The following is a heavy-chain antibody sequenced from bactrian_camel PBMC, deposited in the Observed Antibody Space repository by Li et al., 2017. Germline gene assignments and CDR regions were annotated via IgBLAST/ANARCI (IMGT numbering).Heavy chain of an antibody. J-gene: IGHJ4*01. CDR1: GFTFSSYD. CDR3: AAGGYSDYSIRW. D-gene: IGHD4*01. CDR2: IDSDGGST. V-gene: IGHV3S40*01. Sequence: VQLVESGGGLVQPGGSLRPSCAASGFTFSSYDMSWVRQAPGKGLEWVSAIDSDGGSTYYADSVKGRFTISRDNAKNTLYLQMNSLNSEDTAVYYCAAGGYSDYSIRWWGQGTQVTVS.